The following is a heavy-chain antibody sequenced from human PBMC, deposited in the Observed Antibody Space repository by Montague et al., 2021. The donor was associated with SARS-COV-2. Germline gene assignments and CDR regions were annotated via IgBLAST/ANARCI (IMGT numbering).Heavy chain of an antibody. D-gene: IGHD3/OR15-3a*01. Sequence: SETLSLTCVVSDVSLSSSTWWSWVRQSPGKGLEWVGETYLSGFTXYNPSVKSRVSISLDDPRSQFSLRLTSVTAADTAVYFCARGGLGNRGFDYWGQGALVTVSS. CDR1: DVSLSSSTW. CDR3: ARGGLGNRGFDY. CDR2: TYLSGFT. J-gene: IGHJ4*02. V-gene: IGHV4-4*02.